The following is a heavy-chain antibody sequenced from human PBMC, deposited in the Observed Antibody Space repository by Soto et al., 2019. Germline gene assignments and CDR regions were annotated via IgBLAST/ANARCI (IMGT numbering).Heavy chain of an antibody. D-gene: IGHD2-2*01. Sequence: GESLKISCKGSGYSFTSYWIGWVRQMPGKGLELMGIIYPGDSDTRYSPSFQGQVTISADKSISTAYLQWSSLKASDTAMYYCARVGLVPAASDRYYYYGMDVWGQGTTVTVSS. CDR1: GYSFTSYW. V-gene: IGHV5-51*01. CDR3: ARVGLVPAASDRYYYYGMDV. J-gene: IGHJ6*02. CDR2: IYPGDSDT.